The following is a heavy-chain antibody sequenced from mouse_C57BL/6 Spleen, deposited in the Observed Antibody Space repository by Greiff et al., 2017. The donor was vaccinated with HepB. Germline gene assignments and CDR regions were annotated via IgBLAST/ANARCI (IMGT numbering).Heavy chain of an antibody. CDR1: GYAFSSSW. V-gene: IGHV1-82*01. CDR3: ERDDYYGSSHFAY. D-gene: IGHD1-1*01. J-gene: IGHJ3*01. Sequence: LVESGPELVKPGASVKISCKASGYAFSSSWMNWVKQRPGKGLEWIGRIYPGDGDTNYNGKCKGKATLTADKSSSTAYMQLSSLTSEDSAVYFCERDDYYGSSHFAYWGQGTLVTVSA. CDR2: IYPGDGDT.